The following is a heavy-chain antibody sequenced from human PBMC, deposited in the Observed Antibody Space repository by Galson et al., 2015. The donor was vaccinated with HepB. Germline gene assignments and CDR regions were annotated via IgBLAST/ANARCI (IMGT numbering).Heavy chain of an antibody. CDR1: GFTFSSYA. CDR2: ISYDGSNK. J-gene: IGHJ4*02. CDR3: ARDLEVGENMSLFRYSGYDY. V-gene: IGHV3-30*04. Sequence: SLRLSCAASGFTFSSYAMHWVRQAPGKGLEWVAVISYDGSNKYYADSVKGRFTISGDNSKNTLYLQMNSLRAEDTAVYYCARDLEVGENMSLFRYSGYDYWGQGTLVTVSS. D-gene: IGHD5-12*01.